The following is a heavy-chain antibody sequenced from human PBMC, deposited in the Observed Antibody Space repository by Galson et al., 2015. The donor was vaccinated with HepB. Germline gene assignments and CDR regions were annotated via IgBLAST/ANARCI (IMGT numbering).Heavy chain of an antibody. CDR1: GFTFSSYA. V-gene: IGHV3-64*04. Sequence: SLRLSCAASGFTFSSYAMHWVRQAPGKGLEYVSAISSNGGSTYYADSVKGRFTISRDNAKNSLYLQMNSLRAEDTAVYYCARVGAGYCSSTSCYRYYFDYWGRGTLVTVSS. CDR3: ARVGAGYCSSTSCYRYYFDY. CDR2: ISSNGGST. J-gene: IGHJ4*02. D-gene: IGHD2-2*01.